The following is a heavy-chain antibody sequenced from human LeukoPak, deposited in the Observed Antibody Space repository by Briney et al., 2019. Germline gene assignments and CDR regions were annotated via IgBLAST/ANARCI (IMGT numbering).Heavy chain of an antibody. V-gene: IGHV1-18*01. J-gene: IGHJ4*02. CDR2: ISAYNGNT. Sequence: ASVKVSCKASGYTFTSYGISWVRQAPGQGLEWMGWISAYNGNTNYAQKLQGRVTMTTDTSTSTAYMELSSLRSEDTAVYYCATLNWGGLGIDYWGQGTLVTVSS. CDR1: GYTFTSYG. CDR3: ATLNWGGLGIDY. D-gene: IGHD7-27*01.